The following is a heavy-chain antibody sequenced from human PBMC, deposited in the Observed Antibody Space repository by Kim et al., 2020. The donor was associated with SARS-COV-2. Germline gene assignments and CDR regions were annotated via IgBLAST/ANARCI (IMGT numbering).Heavy chain of an antibody. CDR3: ARRAAAGGYYYYYGMDV. Sequence: GGSLRLSCAASGFTFSSYEMNWVRQAPGKGLEWVSYISSSGSTIYYADSVKGRFTISRDNAKNSLYLQMNSLRAEDTAVYYCARRAAAGGYYYYYGMDVWGQGTTVTVSS. V-gene: IGHV3-48*03. J-gene: IGHJ6*02. D-gene: IGHD6-13*01. CDR1: GFTFSSYE. CDR2: ISSSGSTI.